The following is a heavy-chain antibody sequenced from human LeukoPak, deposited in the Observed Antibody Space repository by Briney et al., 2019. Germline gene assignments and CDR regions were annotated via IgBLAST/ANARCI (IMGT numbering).Heavy chain of an antibody. J-gene: IGHJ3*02. CDR3: ARAWQKAFDI. V-gene: IGHV3-7*04. CDR1: GFPFSTYW. CDR2: IKPDGSEK. Sequence: GSLRLSCAASGFPFSTYWVHWVRQAPGKGLEWVASIKPDGSEKYYVDSVKGRFTMSRDNAKNLMYVQMNSLRAEDAAIYYCARAWQKAFDIWGQGTMVTVSS.